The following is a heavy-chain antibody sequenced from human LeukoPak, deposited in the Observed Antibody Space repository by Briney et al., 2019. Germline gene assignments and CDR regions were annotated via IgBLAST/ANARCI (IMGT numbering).Heavy chain of an antibody. CDR2: ISSSSSYI. CDR3: AKENWPTVTIPGRTYFDY. CDR1: GFTFSSYS. Sequence: GGSLRLSCAASGFTFSSYSMNWVRQAPGKGLEWVSSISSSSSYIYYADSVKGRFTISRDNAKNSLYLQMNSLRPEDTAVYYCAKENWPTVTIPGRTYFDYWGQGTLVTVSS. V-gene: IGHV3-21*01. J-gene: IGHJ4*02. D-gene: IGHD4-17*01.